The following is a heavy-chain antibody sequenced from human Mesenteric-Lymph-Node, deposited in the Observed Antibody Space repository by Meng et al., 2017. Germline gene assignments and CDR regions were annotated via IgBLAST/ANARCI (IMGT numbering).Heavy chain of an antibody. J-gene: IGHJ3*02. CDR3: ATLPILYYYDSSGYGDDAFDI. CDR2: INPNSGGT. CDR1: GFTFTGYY. V-gene: IGHV1-2*06. D-gene: IGHD3-22*01. Sequence: GESLKISCAASGFTFTGYYMHWVRQAPGQGLEWMGRINPNSGGTNYAQKFQGRVTMTRDTSISTAYMELSRLRSDDTAVYYCATLPILYYYDSSGYGDDAFDIWGQGTMVTVSS.